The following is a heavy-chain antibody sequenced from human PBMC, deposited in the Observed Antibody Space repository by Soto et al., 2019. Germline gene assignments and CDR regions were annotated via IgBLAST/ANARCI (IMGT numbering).Heavy chain of an antibody. V-gene: IGHV1-2*02. CDR2: INPNSGGT. CDR1: GYTFTGYY. CDR3: ASWAPLGYSYGSPFDY. J-gene: IGHJ4*02. Sequence: QVQLVQSGAEVKKPGASVKVSCKASGYTFTGYYMHWVRQAPGQGLEWMGWINPNSGGTNYAQKFQGRVTMTRDTSISTSYMELSRLRSDDTAVYYCASWAPLGYSYGSPFDYWGQGTLVTVSS. D-gene: IGHD5-18*01.